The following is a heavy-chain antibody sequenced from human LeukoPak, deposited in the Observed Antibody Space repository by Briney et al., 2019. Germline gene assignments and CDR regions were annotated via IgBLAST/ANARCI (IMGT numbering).Heavy chain of an antibody. CDR1: GFTFDDYG. D-gene: IGHD6-13*01. Sequence: RPGGSLRLSCAASGFTFDDYGMSWVRQAPGKGLEWVSGINWNGRSTGYADSMKGRFTISRDNAKNSLFLQMNSLRAEDTAFYYCARRPRDYSSSWYGLLDCWGQGTLVTVSS. V-gene: IGHV3-20*04. CDR2: INWNGRST. J-gene: IGHJ4*02. CDR3: ARRPRDYSSSWYGLLDC.